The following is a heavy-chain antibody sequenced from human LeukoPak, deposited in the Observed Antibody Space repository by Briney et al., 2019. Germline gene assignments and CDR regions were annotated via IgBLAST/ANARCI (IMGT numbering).Heavy chain of an antibody. CDR1: GGTFSSYA. Sequence: VASVKVSCKASGGTFSSYAISWVRQAPGQGLEWMGRIIPILGIANYAQKFQGRVTITADKSTSTAYMELSSLRSEDTAVYYCARENKDIVLMVYPRGYYYYGMDVWGQGTTVTVSS. CDR3: ARENKDIVLMVYPRGYYYYGMDV. V-gene: IGHV1-69*04. J-gene: IGHJ6*02. CDR2: IIPILGIA. D-gene: IGHD2-8*01.